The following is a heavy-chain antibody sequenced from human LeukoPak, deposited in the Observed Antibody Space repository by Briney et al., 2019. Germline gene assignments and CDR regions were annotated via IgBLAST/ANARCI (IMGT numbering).Heavy chain of an antibody. J-gene: IGHJ4*02. D-gene: IGHD3-22*01. V-gene: IGHV5-51*01. CDR3: ARHLHSPYYCDSSGYYFDY. Sequence: PGESLKISCKGSGYSFTSYWIGWVRQMPGKGLEWMGIIYPGDSDTRYSPSFQGQVTISADKSISTAYLQWSSLKASDTAMYYCARHLHSPYYCDSSGYYFDYWGQGTLVTVSS. CDR2: IYPGDSDT. CDR1: GYSFTSYW.